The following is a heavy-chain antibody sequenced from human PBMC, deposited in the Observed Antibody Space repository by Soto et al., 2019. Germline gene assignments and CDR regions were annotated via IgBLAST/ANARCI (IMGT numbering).Heavy chain of an antibody. CDR3: ARDCGYSYGFCPG. V-gene: IGHV3-33*01. CDR2: IWYDGSNK. J-gene: IGHJ4*02. Sequence: GSLRLSCAASGFTFSSYGMHWVRQAPGKGLEWVAVIWYDGSNKYYADSVKGRFTISRDNSKNTLYLQMNSLRAEDTAVYYCARDCGYSYGFCPGWGQGTLVTVSS. CDR1: GFTFSSYG. D-gene: IGHD5-18*01.